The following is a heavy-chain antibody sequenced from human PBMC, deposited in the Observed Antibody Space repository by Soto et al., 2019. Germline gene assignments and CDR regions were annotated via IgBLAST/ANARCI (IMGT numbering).Heavy chain of an antibody. CDR3: ARDAYWFDP. J-gene: IGHJ5*02. CDR1: GFTFTSSA. Sequence: SVKVSCKASGFTFTSSAMQWVRQAPGQRLEWIGWIVVGSGNTNYAQKFQGWVTMTRDTSTSTAYMELSRLRSDDTAVYYCARDAYWFDPWGQGTLVTVSS. V-gene: IGHV1-58*02. CDR2: IVVGSGNT.